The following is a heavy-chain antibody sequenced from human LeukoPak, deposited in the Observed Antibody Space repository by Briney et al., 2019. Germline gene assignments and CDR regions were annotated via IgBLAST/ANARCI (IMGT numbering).Heavy chain of an antibody. Sequence: GRSLRLSCAASGFTFSTYAMHWVRQAPGKGLEWVSAISGSGVSTSYADSVKGRFTISRDNSKNTLYLHMNSLRAEDTAIYFCAKDPANQLLYPAHFSHWGQGTLVTVSS. CDR3: AKDPANQLLYPAHFSH. CDR2: ISGSGVST. J-gene: IGHJ1*01. D-gene: IGHD2-2*01. CDR1: GFTFSTYA. V-gene: IGHV3-23*01.